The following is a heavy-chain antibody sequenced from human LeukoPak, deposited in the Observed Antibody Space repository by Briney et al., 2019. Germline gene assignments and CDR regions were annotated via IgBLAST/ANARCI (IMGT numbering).Heavy chain of an antibody. V-gene: IGHV3-30*18. CDR1: GFTFSSYG. CDR3: AKDLRYYYDSSGTNDY. Sequence: GGSLRLSCAASGFTFSSYGMHWVRQAPGKGLEWVAVISYDGSNKYYAGSVKGRFTISRDNSKNTLYLQMNSLRAEDTAVYYCAKDLRYYYDSSGTNDYWGQGTLVTVSS. CDR2: ISYDGSNK. D-gene: IGHD3-22*01. J-gene: IGHJ4*02.